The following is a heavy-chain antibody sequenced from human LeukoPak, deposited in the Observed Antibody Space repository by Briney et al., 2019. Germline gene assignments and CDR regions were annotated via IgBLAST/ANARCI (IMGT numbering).Heavy chain of an antibody. CDR2: IYPGDSDT. D-gene: IGHD4-11*01. V-gene: IGHV5-51*01. CDR1: GYSFTSYW. J-gene: IGHJ6*02. Sequence: GESLKISCKGSGYSFTSYWIGWVRQMPGKGLEWMGIIYPGDSDTRYSPSFQGQVTISADKSISTAYLQWSSLKASDTAMYYCASRTATTYGYYGMDVWGQGTTVTVSS. CDR3: ASRTATTYGYYGMDV.